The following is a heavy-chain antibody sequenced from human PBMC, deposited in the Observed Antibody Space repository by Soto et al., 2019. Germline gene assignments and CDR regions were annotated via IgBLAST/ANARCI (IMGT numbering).Heavy chain of an antibody. CDR2: IKQDGSEK. Sequence: EVQLVESGGGLVQPGGSLRLSCAASGFTFSSYWMSWVRQAPGKGLEWVANIKQDGSEKYYVDSVKGRFTISRDNAKNXXYLQMNSLRAEDTAVYYCARDGYSGYSGYDYGKDVWGQGTTVTVSS. V-gene: IGHV3-7*04. D-gene: IGHD5-12*01. CDR1: GFTFSSYW. J-gene: IGHJ6*02. CDR3: ARDGYSGYSGYDYGKDV.